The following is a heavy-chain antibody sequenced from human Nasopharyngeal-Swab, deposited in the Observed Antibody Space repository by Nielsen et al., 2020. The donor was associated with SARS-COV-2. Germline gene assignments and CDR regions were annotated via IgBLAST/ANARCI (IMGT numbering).Heavy chain of an antibody. CDR3: AKMGSYHDFFDY. J-gene: IGHJ4*02. Sequence: GESLKISCAASGFTFSSYGMHWVRQAPGKGLEWVAVISYDGSNKYYADSVKGRFTISRDNSKNTLYLQMNSLRAEDTAVYCCAKMGSYHDFFDYWGQGTLVTVSS. D-gene: IGHD1-26*01. V-gene: IGHV3-30*18. CDR2: ISYDGSNK. CDR1: GFTFSSYG.